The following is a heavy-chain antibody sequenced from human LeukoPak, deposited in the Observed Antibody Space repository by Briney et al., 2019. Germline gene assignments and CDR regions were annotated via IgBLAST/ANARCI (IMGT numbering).Heavy chain of an antibody. V-gene: IGHV4-30-4*08. Sequence: KASQTLSLTCTVSGCSISSGDYYWSWIRQPPGKGLEWIGYIYYSGSTYYNPSLKSRVTISVDTSKNQFSLKLSSVTAADTAVYYCARDIAVAGTRYYYYYMDVWGKGTTVTVSS. CDR1: GCSISSGDYY. CDR3: ARDIAVAGTRYYYYYMDV. CDR2: IYYSGST. J-gene: IGHJ6*03. D-gene: IGHD6-19*01.